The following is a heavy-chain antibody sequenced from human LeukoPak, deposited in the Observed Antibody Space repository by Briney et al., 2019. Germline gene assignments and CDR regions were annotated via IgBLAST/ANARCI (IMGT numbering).Heavy chain of an antibody. D-gene: IGHD1-26*01. CDR2: ISSSSSYI. J-gene: IGHJ4*02. Sequence: GGSLRLSCAASGFTFSSYSMNWVRQAPGKGLEWVSSISSSSSYIYYADSVKGRFTISRDNAKNSLYLQMNSLRDEDTAVYYCARAGSGSYYFFDYWGQGTLVTVSS. CDR1: GFTFSSYS. V-gene: IGHV3-21*01. CDR3: ARAGSGSYYFFDY.